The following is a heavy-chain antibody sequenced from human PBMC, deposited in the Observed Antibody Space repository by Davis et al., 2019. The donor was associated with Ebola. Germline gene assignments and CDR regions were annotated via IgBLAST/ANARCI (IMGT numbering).Heavy chain of an antibody. CDR3: ARRNYVRYYYGMDV. CDR2: INLGDSDT. CDR1: VSSFTSSW. D-gene: IGHD4-11*01. J-gene: IGHJ6*02. V-gene: IGHV5-51*02. Sequence: TVPRMGSVSSFTSSWTARVRQMPGNALEWRGIINLGDSDTRYSPPFQGKVTISADKSISTAYLQWRSLTASDTAMYYCARRNYVRYYYGMDVWGQGTTVTVSS.